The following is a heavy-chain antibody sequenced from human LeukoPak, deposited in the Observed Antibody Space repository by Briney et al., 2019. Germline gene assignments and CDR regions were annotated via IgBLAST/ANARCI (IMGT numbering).Heavy chain of an antibody. V-gene: IGHV4-39*07. CDR1: GGSISSSSYY. J-gene: IGHJ4*02. CDR3: ARDLSYDSSGYHFDY. Sequence: SETLSLTCTVSGGSISSSSYYWGWIRQPPGKGLEWIGSIYYSGSTYYNPSLKSRVTISADTSKNQFSLKLSSVTAADTAVYYCARDLSYDSSGYHFDYWGQGTLVTVSS. CDR2: IYYSGST. D-gene: IGHD3-22*01.